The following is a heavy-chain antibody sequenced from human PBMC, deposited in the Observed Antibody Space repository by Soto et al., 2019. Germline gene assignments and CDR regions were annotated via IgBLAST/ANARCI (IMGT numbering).Heavy chain of an antibody. V-gene: IGHV1-69*01. CDR2: IIPILNKA. D-gene: IGHD5-12*01. Sequence: QVQLVQSGAEVKKPGSAVKVSCRASGGTFNRHAITWVRQAPGQGLEWMGGIIPILNKANYVEKLQGRVTTTPDESTTTVAMELSSLTAEDTAVYLCGTDQGGIRGYSGYDAFDSWGQGTLVTVSS. CDR3: GTDQGGIRGYSGYDAFDS. CDR1: GGTFNRHA. J-gene: IGHJ4*02.